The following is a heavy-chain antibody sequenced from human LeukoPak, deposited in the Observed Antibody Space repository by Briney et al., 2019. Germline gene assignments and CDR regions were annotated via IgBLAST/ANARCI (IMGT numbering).Heavy chain of an antibody. D-gene: IGHD3-3*01. CDR1: GGSFSGYY. J-gene: IGHJ3*02. CDR2: TNRSGST. Sequence: SETLSLTCAVYGGSFSGYYWSWIRQPPGKGLEWIGETNRSGSTNYNPSLKSRVTISVDTSKNQFSLKLSSVTAADTAVYYCARGKRNYDFWSGHDAFDIWGQGTMVTVSS. CDR3: ARGKRNYDFWSGHDAFDI. V-gene: IGHV4-34*01.